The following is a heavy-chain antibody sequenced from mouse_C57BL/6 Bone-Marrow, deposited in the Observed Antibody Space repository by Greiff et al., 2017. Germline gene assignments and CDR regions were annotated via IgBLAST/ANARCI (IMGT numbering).Heavy chain of an antibody. V-gene: IGHV1-85*01. J-gene: IGHJ2*01. CDR1: GYTFTSYD. Sequence: QVQLQQSGPELVKPGASVKLSCKASGYTFTSYDINWVKQRPGQGLEWIGWIYPRDGSTKYNEKFKGKATLTVATSSSTAYMELHSLTSEDSAVYFGARGATVVAKDYWGQGTTLTVSS. CDR2: IYPRDGST. D-gene: IGHD1-1*01. CDR3: ARGATVVAKDY.